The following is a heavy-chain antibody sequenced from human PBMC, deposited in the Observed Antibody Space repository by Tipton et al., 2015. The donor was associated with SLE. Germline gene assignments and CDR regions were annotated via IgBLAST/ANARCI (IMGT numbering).Heavy chain of an antibody. V-gene: IGHV4-4*07. D-gene: IGHD5-24*01. CDR3: AAPGYTSKWYPFEK. CDR2: IYISGST. J-gene: IGHJ4*02. Sequence: GLVKPSETLSLTCNVSGGSINGYYWSWIRQPAGKGLEWIGRIYISGSTDYNPSLKSRVTISVDTSNNQFSLKMWSATAADTAVYYCAAPGYTSKWYPFEKWGQGLLVTVSS. CDR1: GGSINGYY.